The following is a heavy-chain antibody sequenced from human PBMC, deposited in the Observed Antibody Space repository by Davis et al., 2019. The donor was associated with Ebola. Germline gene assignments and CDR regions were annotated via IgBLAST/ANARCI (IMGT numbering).Heavy chain of an antibody. CDR2: ISGSGGST. CDR3: ARGRIGGLWFGVPSYYYGMDV. V-gene: IGHV3-23*01. D-gene: IGHD3-10*01. Sequence: GESLKISCAASGFTFSSYAMSWVRQAPGKGLEWVSAISGSGGSTYYADSVKGRFTISRDNSKNTLYLQMNSLRAEDTAVYYCARGRIGGLWFGVPSYYYGMDVWGQGTTVTVSS. J-gene: IGHJ6*02. CDR1: GFTFSSYA.